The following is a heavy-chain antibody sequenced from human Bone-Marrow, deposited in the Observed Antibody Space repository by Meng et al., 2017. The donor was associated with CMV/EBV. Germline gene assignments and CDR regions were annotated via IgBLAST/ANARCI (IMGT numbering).Heavy chain of an antibody. CDR1: GYTFTSYG. V-gene: IGHV1-18*01. Sequence: ASVKVSCKASGYTFTSYGISWVRQAPGQGLEWMGWISAYNGNTNYAQKLQGRVTMTTDTSTSTAYMELRSLRSDDTAVYFCARTRGTTAMVGGDFYYYYYGMDVWGQGTTVTVSS. CDR2: ISAYNGNT. D-gene: IGHD5-18*01. J-gene: IGHJ6*01. CDR3: ARTRGTTAMVGGDFYYYYYGMDV.